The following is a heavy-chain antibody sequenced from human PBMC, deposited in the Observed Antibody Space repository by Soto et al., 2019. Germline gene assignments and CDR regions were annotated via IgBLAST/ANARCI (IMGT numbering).Heavy chain of an antibody. CDR1: GFSVSSNY. D-gene: IGHD4-17*01. Sequence: EVQLVESGGGLVQPGGSLRLSCAASGFSVSSNYMSWVRQAPGKGLECVSLIYSGGSTYYADSVKGRFTISRHNVNNTLYLQMNSLRSDDTAVYYCATRSVTAPRWGQGTLVTVSS. V-gene: IGHV3-53*04. CDR2: IYSGGST. J-gene: IGHJ4*02. CDR3: ATRSVTAPR.